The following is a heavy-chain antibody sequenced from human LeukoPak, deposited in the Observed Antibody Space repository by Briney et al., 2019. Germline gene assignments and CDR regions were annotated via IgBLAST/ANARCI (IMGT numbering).Heavy chain of an antibody. J-gene: IGHJ3*02. V-gene: IGHV3-23*01. D-gene: IGHD6-19*01. CDR3: AKRRAVAGIGTGGGAFDI. CDR2: ISGSGGST. CDR1: GFTFSSYA. Sequence: GGSLRLSCAASGFTFSSYAVSWVRQAPGKGLEWVSAISGSGGSTYYADSVKGRFTISRDNSKNTLYLQMNSLRAEDTAVYYCAKRRAVAGIGTGGGAFDIWGQGTMVTVSS.